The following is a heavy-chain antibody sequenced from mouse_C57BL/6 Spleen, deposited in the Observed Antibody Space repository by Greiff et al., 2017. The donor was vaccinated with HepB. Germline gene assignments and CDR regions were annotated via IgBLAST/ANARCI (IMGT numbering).Heavy chain of an antibody. V-gene: IGHV14-4*01. Sequence: VQLQHSGAELVRPGASVKLSCTASGFNIKDDYMHWVKQRPEQGLEWIGWIDPENGDTEYASKFQGKATITADTSSNTAYLQLSSLTSEDTAVYYCTTWTAQATWFAYWGQGTLVTVSA. CDR1: GFNIKDDY. CDR2: IDPENGDT. CDR3: TTWTAQATWFAY. J-gene: IGHJ3*01. D-gene: IGHD3-2*02.